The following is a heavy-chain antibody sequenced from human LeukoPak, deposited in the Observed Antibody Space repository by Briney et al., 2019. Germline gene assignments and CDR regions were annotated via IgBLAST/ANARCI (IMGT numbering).Heavy chain of an antibody. CDR3: ARGREWGYCSSTSCYDLDY. V-gene: IGHV1-69*13. CDR1: GGTFSSYA. Sequence: ASVKVSCKASGGTFSSYAISWVRQAPGQGLEWMGGIIPIFGTANYAQKFQGRVTITADESTSTAYMELSSLRSDDTAVYYCARGREWGYCSSTSCYDLDYWGQGTLVTVSS. D-gene: IGHD2-2*01. CDR2: IIPIFGTA. J-gene: IGHJ4*02.